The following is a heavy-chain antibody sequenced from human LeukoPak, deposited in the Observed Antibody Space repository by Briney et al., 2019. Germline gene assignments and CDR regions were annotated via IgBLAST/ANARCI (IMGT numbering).Heavy chain of an antibody. CDR3: ARDQSYYYDSSGYAFDI. CDR1: GGSINSYY. V-gene: IGHV4-59*01. D-gene: IGHD3-22*01. J-gene: IGHJ3*02. CDR2: IYYSGST. Sequence: SETLSLTCPVSGGSINSYYWSWIRPPPGKGLEWIGSIYYSGSTNYNPSLKSRVTISVDTSKNQFSLKLSSVTAADTAVYYCARDQSYYYDSSGYAFDIWGQGTMVTVAS.